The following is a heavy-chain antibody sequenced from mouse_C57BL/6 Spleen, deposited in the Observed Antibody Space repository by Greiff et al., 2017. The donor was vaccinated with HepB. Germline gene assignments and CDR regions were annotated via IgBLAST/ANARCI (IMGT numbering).Heavy chain of an antibody. D-gene: IGHD4-1*01. CDR1: GYAFSSSW. J-gene: IGHJ2*01. CDR2: IYPGDGDT. Sequence: QVQLQQSGPELVKPGASVKISCKASGYAFSSSWMNWVKQRPGKGLEWIGRIYPGDGDTNYNGKFKGKATLTADKSSSTAYMQLSSLTSEDSAVYFCARGLGPVYYFDYWGQGTTLTVSS. V-gene: IGHV1-82*01. CDR3: ARGLGPVYYFDY.